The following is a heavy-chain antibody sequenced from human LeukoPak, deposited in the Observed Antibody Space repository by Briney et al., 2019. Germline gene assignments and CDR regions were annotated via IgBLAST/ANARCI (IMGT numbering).Heavy chain of an antibody. V-gene: IGHV3-30*02. CDR1: GFSFSSYG. Sequence: GGSLRLSCAASGFSFSSYGMHWVRQAPGKGLEWVAFIRYDGSNKYHAHSVKGRFTIPRDNSKSTRYLQMNSLRPEDTAMYYCAKDDSYGSGTYGMDVWGQGTTVTVS. D-gene: IGHD3-10*01. CDR3: AKDDSYGSGTYGMDV. CDR2: IRYDGSNK. J-gene: IGHJ6*02.